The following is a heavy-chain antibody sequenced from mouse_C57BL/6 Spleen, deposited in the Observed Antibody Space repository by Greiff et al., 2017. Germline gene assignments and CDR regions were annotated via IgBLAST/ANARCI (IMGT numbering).Heavy chain of an antibody. CDR1: GYTFTDYY. D-gene: IGHD2-5*01. V-gene: IGHV1-76*01. CDR2: IYPGSGNT. CDR3: ARPYSNFYYAMDY. J-gene: IGHJ4*01. Sequence: QVQLQQSGAELVRPGASVKLSCKASGYTFTDYYINWVKQRPGQGLEWIARIYPGSGNTYYNEKFKGKATLTAEKSSSTAYMQLSSLTSEDSAVYFCARPYSNFYYAMDYWGQGTSGTVSS.